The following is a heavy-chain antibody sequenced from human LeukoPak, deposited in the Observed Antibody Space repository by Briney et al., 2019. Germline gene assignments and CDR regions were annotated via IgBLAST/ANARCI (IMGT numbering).Heavy chain of an antibody. CDR2: IKQDGSEK. CDR1: GFTFSSYW. CDR3: ARTVGYWFFDL. D-gene: IGHD1-26*01. J-gene: IGHJ2*01. Sequence: GGSLRLSCAASGFTFSSYWMLWVRQAPGKGLEWVANIKQDGSEKNCVDSVKGRFTISRDNAKNSLYLQMNSLRVEDTAVYYCARTVGYWFFDLWGRGTLVTVSS. V-gene: IGHV3-7*01.